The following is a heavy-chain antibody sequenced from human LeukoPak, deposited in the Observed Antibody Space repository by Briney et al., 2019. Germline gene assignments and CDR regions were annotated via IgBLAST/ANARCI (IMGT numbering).Heavy chain of an antibody. Sequence: ASVKVYCKASGYTFTSYGISWVRQAPGQGLEWMGWISAYNGNTNYAQKLQGRVTMTTDTSTSTAYMELRSLRSDDTAVYYCATFCSGGSCYGPYYFDYWGQGTLVTVSS. D-gene: IGHD2-15*01. V-gene: IGHV1-18*01. J-gene: IGHJ4*02. CDR2: ISAYNGNT. CDR1: GYTFTSYG. CDR3: ATFCSGGSCYGPYYFDY.